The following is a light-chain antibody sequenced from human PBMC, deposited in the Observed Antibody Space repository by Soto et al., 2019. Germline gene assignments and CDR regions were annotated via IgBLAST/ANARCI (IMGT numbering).Light chain of an antibody. CDR1: SSNIGSNT. Sequence: QSALTQPPSASGTPGQRVTISCSGSSSNIGSNTVNWYQQLPGTAPKLLIYSNKQRPSGVPDRISDSKSGTSASMAISGLHSEDEADYYCAAWDDSLNEVFGTGTKVTVL. CDR2: SNK. CDR3: AAWDDSLNEV. V-gene: IGLV1-44*01. J-gene: IGLJ1*01.